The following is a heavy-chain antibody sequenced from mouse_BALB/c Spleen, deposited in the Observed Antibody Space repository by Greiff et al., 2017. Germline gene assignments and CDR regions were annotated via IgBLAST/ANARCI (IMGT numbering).Heavy chain of an antibody. Sequence: EVNVVESGGGLVQPGESLKLSCESNEYEFPSHDMSWVRKTPEKRLELVAAINSDGGSTYYPDTMERRFIISRDNTKKTLYLQMSSLRSEDTALYYCARLEDYDGETWFAYWGQGTLVTVSA. J-gene: IGHJ3*01. CDR1: EYEFPSHD. V-gene: IGHV5-2*01. D-gene: IGHD2-4*01. CDR3: ARLEDYDGETWFAY. CDR2: INSDGGST.